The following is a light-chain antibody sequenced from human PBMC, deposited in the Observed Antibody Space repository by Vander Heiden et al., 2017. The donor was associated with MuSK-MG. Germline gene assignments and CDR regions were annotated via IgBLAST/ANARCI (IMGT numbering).Light chain of an antibody. V-gene: IGLV3-1*01. J-gene: IGLJ3*02. CDR1: KLGDKF. CDR2: QDS. Sequence: SYELTQPPSVSVSPGQTASITCYGDKLGDKFAFWYHQKSGQSPGWVIYQDSKRAAGIPERFSGSNSGTTANLTMGGTQAMDEGYYYSQEWNRETWGFGGGTKLTVL. CDR3: QEWNRETWG.